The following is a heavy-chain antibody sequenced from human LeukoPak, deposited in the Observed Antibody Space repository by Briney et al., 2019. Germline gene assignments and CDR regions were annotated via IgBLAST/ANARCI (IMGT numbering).Heavy chain of an antibody. Sequence: SVKVSCKASGGTFSSYAISWVRQAPGQGLEWMGRIIPIFGTANYAQKFQGRVTITADKSTSTAYMELSSLRSEDTAVYYCASLAYSNWFDPWGQGTLVTVSS. CDR3: ASLAYSNWFDP. CDR2: IIPIFGTA. D-gene: IGHD4-11*01. CDR1: GGTFSSYA. V-gene: IGHV1-69*06. J-gene: IGHJ5*02.